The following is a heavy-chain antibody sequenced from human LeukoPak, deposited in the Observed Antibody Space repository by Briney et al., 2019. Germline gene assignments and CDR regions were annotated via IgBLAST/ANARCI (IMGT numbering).Heavy chain of an antibody. CDR2: IGGSGVDT. J-gene: IGHJ4*02. V-gene: IGHV3-23*01. Sequence: GGSLRLSCAASGFTFSNYAMNWVRQAPGKGLEWVSAIGGSGVDTFYADFVKGRFTISRDNSKNTLYLQTNSLRADDTAVYYCAKSICCSNNSRRVPGVYCFDYWGQGTLVTVSS. CDR1: GFTFSNYA. D-gene: IGHD2-8*01. CDR3: AKSICCSNNSRRVPGVYCFDY.